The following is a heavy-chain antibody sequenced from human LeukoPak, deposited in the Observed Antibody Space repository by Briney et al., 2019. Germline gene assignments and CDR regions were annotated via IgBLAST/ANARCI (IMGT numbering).Heavy chain of an antibody. CDR3: ARVFEFGGGHY. Sequence: GGSLRLSCAASGFAFSSFEMNWVRQAPGKGLEWISYISGTSNTIYYADSVKGRFTISRDNAKNSLYLQMNSLRAEDTGLYYCARVFEFGGGHYWGQGTLVTVSS. CDR1: GFAFSSFE. J-gene: IGHJ4*02. V-gene: IGHV3-48*03. CDR2: ISGTSNTI. D-gene: IGHD3-10*01.